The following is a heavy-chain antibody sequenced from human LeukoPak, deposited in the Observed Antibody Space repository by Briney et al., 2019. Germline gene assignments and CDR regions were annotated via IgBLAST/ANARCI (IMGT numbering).Heavy chain of an antibody. D-gene: IGHD4/OR15-4a*01. CDR1: GGSISSYY. CDR2: IYYSGST. J-gene: IGHJ5*02. CDR3: ARDGASNYNWFDP. V-gene: IGHV4-59*01. Sequence: PSETLSLTCTVSGGSISSYYWSWIRQPPGKGLEWIGYIYYSGSTNYNPSLKSRVTISVDTSKNQFSLKLSSVTAADTAVYYCARDGASNYNWFDPWGQGTLVTVSS.